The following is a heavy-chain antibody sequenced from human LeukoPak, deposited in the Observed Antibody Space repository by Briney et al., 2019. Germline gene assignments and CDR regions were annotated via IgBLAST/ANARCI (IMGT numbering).Heavy chain of an antibody. D-gene: IGHD6-25*01. J-gene: IGHJ5*02. CDR3: AKEVKAATNWFDP. V-gene: IGHV3-23*01. CDR2: ISFSGTNT. CDR1: GFTFSSYA. Sequence: GGSLRLSCAASGFTFSSYAMSWVRQAPGKGLEWVSAISFSGTNTYYADSVKGRFAISRDNLKNTLYLQMNSLGAEDTAVYFCAKEVKAATNWFDPWGQGTLVTVSS.